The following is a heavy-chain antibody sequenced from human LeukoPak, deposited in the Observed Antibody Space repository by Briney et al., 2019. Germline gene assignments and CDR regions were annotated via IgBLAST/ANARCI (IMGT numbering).Heavy chain of an antibody. D-gene: IGHD2-15*01. Sequence: GGSLRLSCAASGFTFSGSVMHWVRQASGKGLEWVGRIRSKANNYATAYVASVKGRFTISRDDSKNTASLQMNSLKTEDTAVYYCTSNYCCGGSCYLYWGQGTLVTVSS. CDR2: IRSKANNYAT. J-gene: IGHJ4*02. CDR3: TSNYCCGGSCYLY. CDR1: GFTFSGSV. V-gene: IGHV3-73*01.